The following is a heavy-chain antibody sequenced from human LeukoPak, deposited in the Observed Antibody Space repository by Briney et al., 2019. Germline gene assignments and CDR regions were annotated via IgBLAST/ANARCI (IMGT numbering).Heavy chain of an antibody. J-gene: IGHJ4*02. CDR3: AREDREGYYFDY. D-gene: IGHD3-10*01. CDR1: GGSVSSGSYY. CDR2: IYYSGST. V-gene: IGHV4-61*01. Sequence: PSETLSLTCTVSGGSVSSGSYYWSWIRQPPGKGLEWIGYIYYSGSTNYNPSLKSRVTISVDTSKNQFSLKLSSVTAADTAVYYCAREDREGYYFDYWGQGTLVTVSS.